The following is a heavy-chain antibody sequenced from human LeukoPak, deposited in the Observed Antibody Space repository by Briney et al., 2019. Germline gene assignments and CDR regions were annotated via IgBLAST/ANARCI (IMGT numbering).Heavy chain of an antibody. CDR1: GFTFSNYW. J-gene: IGHJ4*02. CDR3: SRDAAAIRY. D-gene: IGHD2-15*01. CDR2: IKQDGSEK. V-gene: IGHV3-7*04. Sequence: PGGSLRLSCAVSGFTFSNYWMSWVRQAPGKGLEWVANIKQDGSEKYYVDSVKGRFTISRDNAKNSLDLQMNSLRAEDTAVYYCSRDAAAIRYWGQGTLVTVSS.